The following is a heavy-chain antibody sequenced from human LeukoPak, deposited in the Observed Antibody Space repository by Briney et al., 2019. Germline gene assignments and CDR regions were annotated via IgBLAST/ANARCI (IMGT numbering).Heavy chain of an antibody. CDR3: ATVPPRYCSGGSCYPGSNWFDP. V-gene: IGHV1-24*01. J-gene: IGHJ5*02. CDR1: GYTLTELP. CDR2: FDPEDGET. Sequence: ASVKVSCKVSGYTLTELPMHWVRQAPGKGLEWMGGFDPEDGETIYAQKFQGRVTMTEDTSTDTAYMELSSLRSEDTAVYYCATVPPRYCSGGSCYPGSNWFDPWGQGTLVTVSS. D-gene: IGHD2-15*01.